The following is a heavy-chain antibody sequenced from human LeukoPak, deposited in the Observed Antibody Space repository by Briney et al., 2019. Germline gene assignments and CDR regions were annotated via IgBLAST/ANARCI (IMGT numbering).Heavy chain of an antibody. CDR2: IKQDGGEK. D-gene: IGHD6-25*01. CDR1: GFTFSSSW. V-gene: IGHV3-7*03. Sequence: TGGSLRLSCAASGFTFSSSWMTWVRQAPGKGLEWVANIKQDGGEKYYVDSVKGRFTISRDIAKNSLYLQMNSLRADDTAVYYCARDLYNSASRWGQGTLVTVSS. J-gene: IGHJ4*02. CDR3: ARDLYNSASR.